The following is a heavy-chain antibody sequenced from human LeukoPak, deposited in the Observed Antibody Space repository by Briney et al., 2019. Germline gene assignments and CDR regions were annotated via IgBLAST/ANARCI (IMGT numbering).Heavy chain of an antibody. CDR1: GGSINSYY. V-gene: IGHV4-59*01. CDR2: IYYSGST. Sequence: PSETLSLTCTVSGGSINSYYWSWIRQPPGKALEWVGYIYYSGSTNYNPSLKSRLTISVDTSKNQFSLKLSSVTAADTAVYYCARICPTVVPGGWYYDLWGRGTLVTVSS. J-gene: IGHJ2*01. D-gene: IGHD4-23*01. CDR3: ARICPTVVPGGWYYDL.